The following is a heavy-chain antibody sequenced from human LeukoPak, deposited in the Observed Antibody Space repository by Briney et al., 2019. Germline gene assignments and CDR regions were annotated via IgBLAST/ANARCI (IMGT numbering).Heavy chain of an antibody. J-gene: IGHJ4*02. V-gene: IGHV4-34*01. Sequence: PSETLSLTCAVYGGSFSGYYWSWIRQPPGKGLEWIGEINHSGSTNYNPSLKSRVTISVDTFKNQFSLKLSSVTAADTAVYYCARGQIRRLGIQLWGQGTLVTVSS. CDR2: INHSGST. CDR3: ARGQIRRLGIQL. D-gene: IGHD5-18*01. CDR1: GGSFSGYY.